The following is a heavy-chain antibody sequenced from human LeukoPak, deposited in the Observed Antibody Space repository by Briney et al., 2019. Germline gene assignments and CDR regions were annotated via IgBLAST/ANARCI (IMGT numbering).Heavy chain of an antibody. CDR1: GYNFAHDW. Sequence: GESLKISCKGSGYNFAHDWIGWVRQMPGKGLEWMGVIFPDDSDTIYSPSFQGQVTISADKSINTAYLQWSNLKASDSAIYYCARQESEMTTPANRYFDLWGQGTLITVSS. V-gene: IGHV5-51*01. D-gene: IGHD5-24*01. CDR3: ARQESEMTTPANRYFDL. CDR2: IFPDDSDT. J-gene: IGHJ4*02.